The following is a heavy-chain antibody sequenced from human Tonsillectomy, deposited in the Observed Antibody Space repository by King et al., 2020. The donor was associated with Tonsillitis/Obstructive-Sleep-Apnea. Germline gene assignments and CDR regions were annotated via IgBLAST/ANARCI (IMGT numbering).Heavy chain of an antibody. CDR3: ATPLPHSGDYGDPS. J-gene: IGHJ4*02. V-gene: IGHV3-48*04. CDR2: ISSSSSPI. D-gene: IGHD4-17*01. Sequence: VQLVESGGGLVQPGGSLRLSCAASGFTFTSYSMNWVRQAPGKGLEWVSYISSSSSPIYYADSVKGRFTISRDNAKNSLYLQMNSLRAEDTAVYYCATPLPHSGDYGDPSWGQGTLVTVSS. CDR1: GFTFTSYS.